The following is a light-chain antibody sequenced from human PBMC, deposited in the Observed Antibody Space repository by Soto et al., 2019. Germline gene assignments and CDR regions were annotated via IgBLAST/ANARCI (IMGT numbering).Light chain of an antibody. CDR2: EGT. CDR1: SSDVGSSNL. CDR3: CSYAGSSTLL. J-gene: IGLJ2*01. V-gene: IGLV2-23*01. Sequence: SALTQPASVSGSPGQSITISCTGTSSDVGSSNLVSWYQQHPGKAPKLIIYEGTKRPSGVSHRFSGSKSGNTASLTISGLQAEDETNYFCCSYAGSSTLLFGGGTKVTVL.